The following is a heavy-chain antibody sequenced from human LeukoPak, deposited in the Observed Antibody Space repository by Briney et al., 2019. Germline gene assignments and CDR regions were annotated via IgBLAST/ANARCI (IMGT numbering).Heavy chain of an antibody. CDR2: IYYSGST. V-gene: IGHV4-39*01. Sequence: KPSETLSLTCTVSGGSISSSSYYWGWIRQPPGKGLEWIGSIYYSGSTYYNPSLKSRVTISVDTSKNQFSLKLSSVTAADTAVYYCARQAYDSHFDYWGQGTLVTVSS. CDR1: GGSISSSSYY. CDR3: ARQAYDSHFDY. J-gene: IGHJ4*02. D-gene: IGHD3-22*01.